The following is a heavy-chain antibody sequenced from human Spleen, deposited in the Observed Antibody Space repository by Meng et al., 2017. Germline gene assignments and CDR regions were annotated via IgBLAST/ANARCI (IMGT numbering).Heavy chain of an antibody. D-gene: IGHD3-3*01. CDR3: ARGGAIFGVVNYFDF. Sequence: QVQLQESGTGLVKPSGTLSLTCAVPGGSISDGVTSWSWLRQPPGKGLEWIGNIYHSGSTYYNPSLKSRVTISVDKSQNHFSLKLTSVTAADTAVYYCARGGAIFGVVNYFDFWGQGTLVTVSS. V-gene: IGHV4-30-2*01. CDR2: IYHSGST. J-gene: IGHJ4*02. CDR1: GGSISDGVTS.